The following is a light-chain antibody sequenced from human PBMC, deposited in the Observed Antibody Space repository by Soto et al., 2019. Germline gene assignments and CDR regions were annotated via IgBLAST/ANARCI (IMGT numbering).Light chain of an antibody. V-gene: IGLV1-40*01. Sequence: QSVLTQPTSVSGAPGQRVTISCTGSTGYDVHWYQQFPGTAPKLLIHDNSIRPSGVPDRFSGSKSGTSASLAITGLQAEDEADYYCQSYDSSLSGWVFGGGTKLTV. CDR2: DNS. CDR1: TGYD. CDR3: QSYDSSLSGWV. J-gene: IGLJ3*02.